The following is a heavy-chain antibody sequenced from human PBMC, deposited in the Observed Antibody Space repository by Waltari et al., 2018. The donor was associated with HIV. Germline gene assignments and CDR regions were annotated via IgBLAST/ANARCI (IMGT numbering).Heavy chain of an antibody. CDR2: IRSKAYGGTT. V-gene: IGHV3-49*03. D-gene: IGHD4-17*01. J-gene: IGHJ4*02. CDR1: GFTFGAYA. CDR3: TKGRMTTDY. Sequence: EVQLVESGGGLVQPGRSLRLSCTASGFTFGAYAMGWFRQAPGKGLEWVGCIRSKAYGGTTEYAASVKGRFTISRDDSRSIAYLQMNSLQTEDTAVYYCTKGRMTTDYWGQGTLVTVSS.